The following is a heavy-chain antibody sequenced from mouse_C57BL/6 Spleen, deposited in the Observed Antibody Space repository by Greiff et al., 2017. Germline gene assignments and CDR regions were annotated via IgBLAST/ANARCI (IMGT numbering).Heavy chain of an antibody. CDR1: GFNIKNTY. Sequence: EVQLQQSVAELVRPGASVKLSCTASGFNIKNTYMQWVKQRPEQGLEWIGRIDPANGNTKYAPKFQGKATITADTSSNTAYLQLSSLTSEDTAIYYCAFYGNFLYWYFDVWGTGTTVTVSS. V-gene: IGHV14-3*01. CDR2: IDPANGNT. J-gene: IGHJ1*03. CDR3: AFYGNFLYWYFDV. D-gene: IGHD2-1*01.